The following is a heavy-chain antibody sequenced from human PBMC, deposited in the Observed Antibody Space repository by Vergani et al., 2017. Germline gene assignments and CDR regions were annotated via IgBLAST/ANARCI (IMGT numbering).Heavy chain of an antibody. J-gene: IGHJ4*02. V-gene: IGHV1-46*01. Sequence: QVQLVQSGAEVKKPGSSVKVSCKASGGTFSSYAISWVRQAPGQGLEWMGIINPSGGSTSYAQKFQGRVTMTRDTSTSTVYMELSSLRSEDTAVYYCAVYGSGSYRLDYWGQGTLVTVSS. CDR1: GGTFSSYA. CDR3: AVYGSGSYRLDY. CDR2: INPSGGST. D-gene: IGHD3-10*01.